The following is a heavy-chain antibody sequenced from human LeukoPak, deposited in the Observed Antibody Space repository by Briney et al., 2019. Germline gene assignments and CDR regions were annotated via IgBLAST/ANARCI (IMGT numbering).Heavy chain of an antibody. J-gene: IGHJ4*02. D-gene: IGHD6-19*01. Sequence: GGSLRLSCAASGFTVSSNYMGWVRQAPGKGLEWFSVIYSGGDTYYTDSVKGRFTISRDNSKNMIYLEMTSLKAEDTAVYYCAKERNLEIAVAGTIFDYWGQGTLVTVSS. V-gene: IGHV3-66*01. CDR2: IYSGGDT. CDR1: GFTVSSNY. CDR3: AKERNLEIAVAGTIFDY.